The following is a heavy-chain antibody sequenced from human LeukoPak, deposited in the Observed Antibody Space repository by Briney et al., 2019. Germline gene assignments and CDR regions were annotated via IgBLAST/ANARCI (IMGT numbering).Heavy chain of an antibody. J-gene: IGHJ4*02. CDR2: ISRGSTTI. D-gene: IGHD2-15*01. Sequence: PGGSLRLSCTASGFSFSSYNINWVRQAPGKGLEWVSYISRGSTTIYYADSLKGRFTISRDNAKNSLYLEMNSLRAEDTAVYYCAICSSYNYFDYWGQGTLVTVSS. V-gene: IGHV3-48*01. CDR3: AICSSYNYFDY. CDR1: GFSFSSYN.